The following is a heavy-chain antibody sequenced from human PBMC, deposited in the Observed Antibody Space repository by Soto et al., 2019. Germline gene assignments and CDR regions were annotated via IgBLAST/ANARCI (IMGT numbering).Heavy chain of an antibody. CDR1: GFTFSSNN. D-gene: IGHD3-22*01. CDR2: IWYDGSNK. V-gene: IGHV3-33*01. J-gene: IGHJ3*02. Sequence: PGGTLRLSCVAAGFTFSSNNMHWVRQAPGKGWEWVAVIWYDGSNKYYADSVKGRFTISRDNSKNTLYLQMNSLRAEDTAVYYCARRGGDYYDSSGYYLDAFDIWGQGTMVTVSS. CDR3: ARRGGDYYDSSGYYLDAFDI.